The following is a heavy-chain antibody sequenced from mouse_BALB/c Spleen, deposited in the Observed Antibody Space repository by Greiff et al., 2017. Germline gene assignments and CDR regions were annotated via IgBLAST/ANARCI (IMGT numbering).Heavy chain of an antibody. CDR3: ARSYGRGFDY. CDR2: ISSGSSTI. Sequence: DVKLVESGGGLVQPGGSRKLSCAASGFTFSSFGMHWVRQAPEKGLEWVAYISSGSSTIYYADTVKGRFTISRDNPKNTLFLQMTSLRSEDTAMYYCARSYGRGFDYWGQGTTLTVSS. D-gene: IGHD1-1*01. J-gene: IGHJ2*01. V-gene: IGHV5-17*02. CDR1: GFTFSSFG.